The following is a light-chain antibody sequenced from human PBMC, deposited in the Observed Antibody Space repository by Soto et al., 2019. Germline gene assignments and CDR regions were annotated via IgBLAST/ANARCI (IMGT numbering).Light chain of an antibody. V-gene: IGKV1-39*01. Sequence: DIQLTQSPSSLSASLGDRVTISCRASQNIDNYLHWYQQKSGKAPEALIYAASSLRDGVSSRFSGSGYGTEFTLTINILQPEDFATYYCQQSSSSPPITFGQGTRLDI. CDR3: QQSSSSPPIT. CDR2: AAS. J-gene: IGKJ5*01. CDR1: QNIDNY.